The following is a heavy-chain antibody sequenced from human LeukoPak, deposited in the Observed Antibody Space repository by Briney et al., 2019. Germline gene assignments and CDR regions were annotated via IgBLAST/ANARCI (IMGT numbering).Heavy chain of an antibody. Sequence: SETLSLTCTVSGGSISSGDYYWSWTRQPPGKGLEWIGYIYYSGSTYYNPSLKSRVTISVDTSKNQFSLKLSSVTAADTAVYYCARNVWLSSPYFDYWGQGTLVTVSS. J-gene: IGHJ4*02. V-gene: IGHV4-30-4*01. CDR1: GGSISSGDYY. CDR2: IYYSGST. CDR3: ARNVWLSSPYFDY. D-gene: IGHD3-9*01.